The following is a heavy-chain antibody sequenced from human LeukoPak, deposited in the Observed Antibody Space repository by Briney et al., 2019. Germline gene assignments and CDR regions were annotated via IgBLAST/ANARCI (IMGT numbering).Heavy chain of an antibody. Sequence: ESGPTLVNPTQTLTLTCTFSGFSLSTSGVGVGWIRQPPGKALEWLALIYWDDDKRYSPSLKSRLTITKDTSKNQVVLTMTNMDPVDTATYYCAHSGVRDYVWGSHRQYYFDYWGQGTLVTVSS. CDR2: IYWDDDK. V-gene: IGHV2-5*02. CDR1: GFSLSTSGVG. D-gene: IGHD3-16*02. J-gene: IGHJ4*02. CDR3: AHSGVRDYVWGSHRQYYFDY.